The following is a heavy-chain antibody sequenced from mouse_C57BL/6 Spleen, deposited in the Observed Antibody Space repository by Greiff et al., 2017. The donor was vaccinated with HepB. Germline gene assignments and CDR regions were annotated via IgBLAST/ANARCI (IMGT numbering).Heavy chain of an antibody. J-gene: IGHJ1*03. V-gene: IGHV5-6*01. CDR3: ARGGSTLRYFDV. Sequence: EVKLMESGGDLVKPGGSLKLSCAASGFTFSSYGMSWVRQTPDKRLEWVATISSGGSYTYYPDSVKGRFTISRDNAKNTLYLQMSSLKSEDTAMYYCARGGSTLRYFDVWGTGTTVTVSS. CDR2: ISSGGSYT. CDR1: GFTFSSYG. D-gene: IGHD2-4*01.